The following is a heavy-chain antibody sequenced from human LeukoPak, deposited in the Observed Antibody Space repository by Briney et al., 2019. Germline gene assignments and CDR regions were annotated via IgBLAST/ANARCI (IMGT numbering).Heavy chain of an antibody. CDR1: GFTFNVAW. Sequence: GGSLRLSCAASGFTFNVAWMSWVRQTPGKGLQWVARSAATPDGPITEYATPVRGRFTTSRDDSRNMVYLQMRSLRTDDTAIYYCVWSSTWNKRFYLDQWGQGTLVTVSS. J-gene: IGHJ4*02. V-gene: IGHV3-15*04. CDR2: SAATPDGPIT. D-gene: IGHD6-6*01. CDR3: VWSSTWNKRFYLDQ.